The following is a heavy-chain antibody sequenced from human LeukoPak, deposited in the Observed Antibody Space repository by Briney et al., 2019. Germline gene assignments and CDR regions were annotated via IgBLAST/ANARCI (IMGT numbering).Heavy chain of an antibody. V-gene: IGHV1-2*02. CDR3: ARDLNYYDSSGCYRFYYYYGMDV. D-gene: IGHD3-22*01. CDR2: INPNSGGT. J-gene: IGHJ6*02. CDR1: AYTFTGYY. Sequence: AASVKVSCKASAYTFTGYYMHWVRQAPGQGLEWMGWINPNSGGTNYAQKFQGRVTMTRDTSISTAYMELSRLRSDDTAVYYCARDLNYYDSSGCYRFYYYYGMDVWGQGTTVTVSS.